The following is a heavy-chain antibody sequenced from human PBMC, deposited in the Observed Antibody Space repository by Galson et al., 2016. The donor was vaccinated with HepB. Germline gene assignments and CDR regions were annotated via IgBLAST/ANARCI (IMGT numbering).Heavy chain of an antibody. CDR3: ARVPASTRFDY. Sequence: SETLSLTCSVSGASISNSSSYYWGWIRQPPGKGLEWIASISYSGSTTYYTPSLGSRVTISIDTSKNKFSLKLNSVTAADTAVYYCARVPASTRFDYWGQGTLVTVSS. V-gene: IGHV4-39*07. D-gene: IGHD3-3*02. CDR1: GASISNSSSYY. CDR2: ISYSGST. J-gene: IGHJ4*02.